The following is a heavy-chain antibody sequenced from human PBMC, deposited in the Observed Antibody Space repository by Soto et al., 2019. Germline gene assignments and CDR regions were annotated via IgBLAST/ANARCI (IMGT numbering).Heavy chain of an antibody. CDR3: ARVYGDYRPEYFQP. J-gene: IGHJ1*01. V-gene: IGHV4-30-4*01. Sequence: PSETLSVTCTVSGGSISSGDYYWSWIRQPPGKGLEWIGYIYYSGSTYYNPSLKSRVTISVDTSKNQFSLKLSSVTAADTAVYYCARVYGDYRPEYFQPWGQGPLVTV. D-gene: IGHD4-17*01. CDR2: IYYSGST. CDR1: GGSISSGDYY.